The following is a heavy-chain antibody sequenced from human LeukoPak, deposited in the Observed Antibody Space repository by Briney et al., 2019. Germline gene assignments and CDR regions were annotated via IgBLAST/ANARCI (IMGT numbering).Heavy chain of an antibody. J-gene: IGHJ4*02. Sequence: GGSLRLSCAVSGFTFSDYYMTWIRQAPGKGLEWVSDISSSGSTIRYADSVKGRFTISRDNAKDSLHLQMNSLRAEDSAMYYCAREYYYDSKGFSTWGQGTLVTVSS. V-gene: IGHV3-11*01. CDR1: GFTFSDYY. D-gene: IGHD3-22*01. CDR3: AREYYYDSKGFST. CDR2: ISSSGSTI.